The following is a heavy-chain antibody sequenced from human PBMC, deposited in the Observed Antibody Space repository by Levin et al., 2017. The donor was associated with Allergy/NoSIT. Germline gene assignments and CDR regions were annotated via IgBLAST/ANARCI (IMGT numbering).Heavy chain of an antibody. J-gene: IGHJ4*02. V-gene: IGHV1-69*13. CDR2: IIPIFGTA. CDR1: GGTFSSYA. D-gene: IGHD1-26*01. CDR3: AGGGVGVGATVWAY. Sequence: SVKVSCKASGGTFSSYAISWVRQAPGQGLEWMGGIIPIFGTANYAQKFQGRVTITADESTSTAYMELSSLRSEDTAVYYCAGGGVGVGATVWAYWGQGTLVTVSS.